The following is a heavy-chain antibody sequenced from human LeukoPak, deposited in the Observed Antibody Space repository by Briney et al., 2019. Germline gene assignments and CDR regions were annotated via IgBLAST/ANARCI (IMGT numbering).Heavy chain of an antibody. CDR2: INHSGST. CDR3: ARAPFTIFGVVISDYYYYGMDV. CDR1: GGSFSGYY. Sequence: SETLSLTCAVYGGSFSGYYWSWIRQPPGKGLEWIGEINHSGSTNYNPSLKSRVTISVDTSKNQFSLKLSSVTAADTAVYYCARAPFTIFGVVISDYYYYGMDVWGQGTTVTVSS. D-gene: IGHD3-3*01. J-gene: IGHJ6*02. V-gene: IGHV4-34*01.